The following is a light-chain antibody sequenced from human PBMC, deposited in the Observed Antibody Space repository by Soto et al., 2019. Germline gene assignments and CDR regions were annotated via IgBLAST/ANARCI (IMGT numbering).Light chain of an antibody. CDR3: QQYNTYFSLT. CDR2: KAS. CDR1: QSISSW. V-gene: IGKV1-5*03. J-gene: IGKJ4*01. Sequence: DIQMTQSPSTLSASVGARVTITCRASQSISSWLAWYQQKPGKAPTLLIYKASSLESGVPSRFSGIVSGTDFTLPISCLQTEDFASYYGQQYNTYFSLTFGGGTKVDIK.